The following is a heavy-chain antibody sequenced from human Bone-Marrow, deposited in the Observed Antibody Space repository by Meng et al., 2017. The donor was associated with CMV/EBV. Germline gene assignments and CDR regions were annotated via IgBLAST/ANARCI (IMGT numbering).Heavy chain of an antibody. J-gene: IGHJ5*02. Sequence: SETLSLTCAVSGGSISSSNWWSWVRQPPGKGLEWIGEIYHSGSTNYNPSLKSRVTISVDKSKNQFSLKLSSVTAADTAVYYCARRNNYYDSSGYYQYNWFDPWGQGTLVTVSS. CDR1: GGSISSSNW. V-gene: IGHV4-4*02. CDR3: ARRNNYYDSSGYYQYNWFDP. CDR2: IYHSGST. D-gene: IGHD3-22*01.